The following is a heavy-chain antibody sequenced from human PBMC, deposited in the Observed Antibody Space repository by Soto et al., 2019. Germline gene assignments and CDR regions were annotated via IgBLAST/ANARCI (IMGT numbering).Heavy chain of an antibody. V-gene: IGHV6-1*01. D-gene: IGHD3-16*01. CDR2: TYYRSKWIY. CDR1: GDSVSSSSAA. Sequence: PSQTLSLTCDISGDSVSSSSAAWNWIRQSPSRGLEWLGRTYYRSKWIYEYTVSMESRITINLDTSKNQFSLHIYSVTPEDTAVYYCAGVVWFRGMDVWGQGTPVTVSS. J-gene: IGHJ6*02. CDR3: AGVVWFRGMDV.